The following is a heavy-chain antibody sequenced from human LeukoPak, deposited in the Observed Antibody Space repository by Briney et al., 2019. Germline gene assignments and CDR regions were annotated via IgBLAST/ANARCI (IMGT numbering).Heavy chain of an antibody. V-gene: IGHV4-61*05. J-gene: IGHJ5*02. CDR2: IYYSGST. D-gene: IGHD3-16*01. CDR1: GGSISSSSYY. CDR3: ARGGWGLLSNWFDP. Sequence: PSETLSLTCTVSGGSISSSSYYWGWIRQPPGKGLEWIGYIYYSGSTNYNPSLKSRVTISVDTSKNQFSLKLSSVTAADTAVYYCARGGWGLLSNWFDPWGQGTLVTVSS.